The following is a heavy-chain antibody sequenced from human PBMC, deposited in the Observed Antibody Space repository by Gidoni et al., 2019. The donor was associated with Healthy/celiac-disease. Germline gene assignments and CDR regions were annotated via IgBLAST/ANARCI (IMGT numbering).Heavy chain of an antibody. CDR2: ISGCGGST. J-gene: IGHJ4*02. CDR3: AKRTAAARLDY. V-gene: IGHV3-23*01. D-gene: IGHD6-6*01. CDR1: GFTFSSYA. Sequence: EGQLLESGGGLVQPGGSLSPPCAASGFTFSSYAMSWVRQAPGKGLEWVSAISGCGGSTYYADSVKGRFTISRDNSKNTLYLQMNSLRAEDTAVYYCAKRTAAARLDYWGQGTLVTVSS.